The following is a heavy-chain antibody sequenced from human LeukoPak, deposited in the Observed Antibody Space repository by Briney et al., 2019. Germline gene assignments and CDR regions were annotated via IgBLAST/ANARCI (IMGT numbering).Heavy chain of an antibody. Sequence: EGLSVTCTVSGDSLSSGYEWDWIGRPPGKGRGGIGSIYDSGNPYYTPSLNSRVTISVYTSRNQFSLKLSSVTVADTAVYYCARNLYYDFWSAPRGPPHAFDIWGQGTMVTVSS. CDR3: ARNLYYDFWSAPRGPPHAFDI. CDR2: IYDSGNP. J-gene: IGHJ3*02. V-gene: IGHV4-38-2*02. D-gene: IGHD3-3*01. CDR1: GDSLSSGYE.